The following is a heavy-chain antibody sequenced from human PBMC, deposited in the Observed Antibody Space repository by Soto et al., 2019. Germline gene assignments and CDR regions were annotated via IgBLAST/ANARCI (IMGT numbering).Heavy chain of an antibody. CDR2: IYSGGST. CDR1: GFTVSSNY. J-gene: IGHJ4*02. CDR3: AKQRGGYDRDFDY. V-gene: IGHV3-66*01. D-gene: IGHD5-12*01. Sequence: GGSLRLSCAASGFTVSSNYLSWVRQAPGKGLEWVSVIYSGGSTYYADSVKGRFTISGDNSKNTLYLQMNTLRVEDTAVYYCAKQRGGYDRDFDYWGQGTLVTVSS.